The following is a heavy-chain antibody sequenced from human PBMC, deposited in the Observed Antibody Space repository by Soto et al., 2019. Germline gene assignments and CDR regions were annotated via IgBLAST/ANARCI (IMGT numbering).Heavy chain of an antibody. Sequence: GGSLGLCCAASGFTFSSYAMSWVRQAPGKGLEWVSAISGSGGSTYYADSVKGRFTISRDNSKNTLYLQMNSLRAEDTAVYYCAKDLERLELWASIASRGPGALLSVSP. D-gene: IGHD1-7*01. J-gene: IGHJ4*02. CDR1: GFTFSSYA. CDR2: ISGSGGST. V-gene: IGHV3-23*01. CDR3: AKDLERLELWASIAS.